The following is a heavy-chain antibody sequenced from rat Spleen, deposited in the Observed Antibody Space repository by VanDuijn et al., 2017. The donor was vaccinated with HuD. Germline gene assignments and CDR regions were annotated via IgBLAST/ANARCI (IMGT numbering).Heavy chain of an antibody. CDR2: ISPGGGNT. J-gene: IGHJ3*01. D-gene: IGHD1-2*01. V-gene: IGHV5S14*01. Sequence: EVQLVESGGGLVQPGRSLKLSCAASGFTFSDYYMAWVRQTPTKGLEWVASISPGGGNTYYRDSVKGRFTISRDNAKNTQYLQMDSLRSEDTATYYCTTRPYYSSLNWFPYWGQGTLVTVSS. CDR1: GFTFSDYY. CDR3: TTRPYYSSLNWFPY.